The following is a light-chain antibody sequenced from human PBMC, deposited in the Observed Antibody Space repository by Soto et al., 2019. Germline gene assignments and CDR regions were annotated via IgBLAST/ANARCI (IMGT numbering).Light chain of an antibody. CDR3: QQRTNWSWT. J-gene: IGKJ1*01. CDR2: DAS. Sequence: EIVLTQSPATLSLSPGERATLSCRASQNVRFYLAWYQQKPGQTPRLLIYDASKRASGIPARFSGSGSGTDFTLTISSLEPEDFAVYYGQQRTNWSWTFGRGTKVEVK. V-gene: IGKV3-11*01. CDR1: QNVRFY.